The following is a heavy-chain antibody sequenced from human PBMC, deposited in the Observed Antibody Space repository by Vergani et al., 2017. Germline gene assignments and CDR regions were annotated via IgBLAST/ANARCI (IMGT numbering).Heavy chain of an antibody. J-gene: IGHJ3*02. V-gene: IGHV3-23*03. CDR2: IYSGGSST. D-gene: IGHD2-15*01. CDR3: AKPYCSGGSCPIPDAFDI. Sequence: EVQLLESGGGLVQPGGSLRLSCAASGFTFSSYAMSWVRQAPGKGLEWVSVIYSGGSSTYYADSVKGRFTNSRDNSKNMLYLQMNSLRAEDTAVYYCAKPYCSGGSCPIPDAFDIWSQGRMVTVSS. CDR1: GFTFSSYA.